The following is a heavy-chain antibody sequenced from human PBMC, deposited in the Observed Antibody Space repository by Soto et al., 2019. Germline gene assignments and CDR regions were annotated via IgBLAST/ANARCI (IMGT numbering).Heavy chain of an antibody. CDR2: IWYDGSNK. V-gene: IGHV3-33*01. Sequence: QVQLVESGGGVVQPGRSLRLSCAASGFTFSSYGMHWVRQAPGKGLEWVAVIWYDGSNKYYADSVKGRFTISRDNSKNPLYLQMNSLSAEDTAVYYCARNPLGVVVPAAIIDSCGQGTLVTVSS. CDR1: GFTFSSYG. J-gene: IGHJ4*02. D-gene: IGHD2-2*01. CDR3: ARNPLGVVVPAAIIDS.